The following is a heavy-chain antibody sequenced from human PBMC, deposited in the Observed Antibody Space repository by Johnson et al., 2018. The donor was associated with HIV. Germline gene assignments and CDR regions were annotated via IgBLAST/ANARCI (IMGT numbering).Heavy chain of an antibody. CDR3: AKETRDSRSAFDI. Sequence: LVESGGGLIQPGGSLRLSCAASGFTVSSNYMSWVRQAPGKGLEWVSVIYSGGTTYYADSVKGRFTISRDNSKKSVFLQMNSLRPEDTAVYYCAKETRDSRSAFDIWGQGTLVTVSS. J-gene: IGHJ3*02. CDR1: GFTVSSNY. D-gene: IGHD4-11*01. CDR2: IYSGGTT. V-gene: IGHV3-66*03.